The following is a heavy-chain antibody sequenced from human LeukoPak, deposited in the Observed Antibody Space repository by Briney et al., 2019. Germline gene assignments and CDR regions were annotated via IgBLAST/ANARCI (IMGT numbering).Heavy chain of an antibody. D-gene: IGHD6-6*01. J-gene: IGHJ6*03. Sequence: AGGSLRLSCAASGFTFDDYAMHWVRQAPGKGLEWVSLISWDGGSTYYADSVKGRFTISRDNSKNSLYLQMNSLRAEDTALYYCAKDTAARPILAYYMDVWGKGTTVTVSS. CDR3: AKDTAARPILAYYMDV. V-gene: IGHV3-43D*03. CDR2: ISWDGGST. CDR1: GFTFDDYA.